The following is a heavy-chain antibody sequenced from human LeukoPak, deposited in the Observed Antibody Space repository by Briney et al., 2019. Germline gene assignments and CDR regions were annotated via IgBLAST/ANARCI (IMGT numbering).Heavy chain of an antibody. J-gene: IGHJ4*02. CDR3: AKDEAVAGSDFFDY. Sequence: GGSLGLTCAASGFTFRIYAMTWVRQAPGKGLEWVSTIIGNGGTTYYADSVKGRVAISRDNSKNTVFLQLNSLRAEVTAVYFCAKDEAVAGSDFFDYWGRGTLVTVSS. V-gene: IGHV3-23*01. CDR2: IIGNGGTT. CDR1: GFTFRIYA. D-gene: IGHD6-19*01.